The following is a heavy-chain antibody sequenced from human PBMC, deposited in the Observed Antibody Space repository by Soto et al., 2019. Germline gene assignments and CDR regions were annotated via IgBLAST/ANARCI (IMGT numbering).Heavy chain of an antibody. CDR1: GGTFSSYA. CDR2: IIPIFGTA. Sequence: GASVKVSCKASGGTFSSYAISWVRQAPGQGLEWMGGIIPIFGTANYAQKFQGRVTITADESTSTAYMGLSSLRSEDTAVYYCARDGGYCSGGSCYWFDPWGQGTLVTVSS. V-gene: IGHV1-69*13. J-gene: IGHJ5*02. D-gene: IGHD2-15*01. CDR3: ARDGGYCSGGSCYWFDP.